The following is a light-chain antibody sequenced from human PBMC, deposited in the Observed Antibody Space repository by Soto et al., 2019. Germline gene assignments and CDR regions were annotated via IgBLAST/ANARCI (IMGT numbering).Light chain of an antibody. J-gene: IGKJ4*01. Sequence: AIQLTQSPSSLSASLGDRVTITCRSSQGITSAIAWYRQRPGMAPELLIYDVSTLASGVTSRFSGSGSGTDFTLTISALQPEDFATSSCQQFSTYPLTFGGGTKVDIK. V-gene: IGKV1-13*02. CDR3: QQFSTYPLT. CDR2: DVS. CDR1: QGITSA.